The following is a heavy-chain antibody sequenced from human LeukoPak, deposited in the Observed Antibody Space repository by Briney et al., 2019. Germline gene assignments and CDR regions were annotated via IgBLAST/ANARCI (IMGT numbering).Heavy chain of an antibody. CDR2: ISSGGST. CDR1: GFTFSSYA. D-gene: IGHD2-2*01. Sequence: GGSLRLSCAASGFTFSSYAMSWVRQAPGKGLEWVSTISSGGSTYYADSVKGRFTISRDNSKDTLYLQMNSLRVEDTAAYYCAGGGYCSSTSCYVHFDYWGQGILVTVSS. J-gene: IGHJ4*02. V-gene: IGHV3-23*01. CDR3: AGGGYCSSTSCYVHFDY.